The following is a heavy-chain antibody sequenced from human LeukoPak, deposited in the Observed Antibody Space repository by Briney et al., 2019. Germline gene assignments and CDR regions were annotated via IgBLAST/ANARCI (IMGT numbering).Heavy chain of an antibody. CDR1: GGSFSGYY. V-gene: IGHV4-34*01. CDR2: INHSGST. Sequence: SETLSLTRAVYGGSFSGYYWSWIRQPPGKGLEWIGEINHSGSTNYNPSLKSRVTISVDTSKNQFSLKLSSVTAADTAVYYCARVSITYCGGDCYAFDYWGQGTLVTVSS. J-gene: IGHJ4*02. D-gene: IGHD2-21*02. CDR3: ARVSITYCGGDCYAFDY.